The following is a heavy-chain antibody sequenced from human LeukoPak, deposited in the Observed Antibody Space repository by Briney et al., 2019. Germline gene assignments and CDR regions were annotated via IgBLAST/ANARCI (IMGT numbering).Heavy chain of an antibody. CDR2: IYSDGST. Sequence: EGSLRLSCAASGFTVSSNYMSWVRQAPGKGLEWVSVIYSDGSTYYADSVKGRFTISRDNSKNTLYLQMNSLRAEDTAVYYCAREGIYSSSVDYWGQGTLVTVSS. CDR1: GFTVSSNY. D-gene: IGHD6-13*01. CDR3: AREGIYSSSVDY. V-gene: IGHV3-53*01. J-gene: IGHJ4*02.